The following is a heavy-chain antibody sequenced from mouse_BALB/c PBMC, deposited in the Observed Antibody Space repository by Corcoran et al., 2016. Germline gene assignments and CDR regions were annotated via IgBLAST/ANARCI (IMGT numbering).Heavy chain of an antibody. CDR1: GYTFTDYN. CDR2: INPNNGGT. Sequence: EVLLQQSGPELVKPGASVKIPCKASGYTFTDYNMDWVKQSHGKSLEWIGDINPNNGGTIYNQKFKGKATLTVVKSSSTAYMELRSLTSEDTAVYYCARNYGSSRAWFAYWGQGTLVTVSA. D-gene: IGHD1-1*01. J-gene: IGHJ3*01. V-gene: IGHV1-18*01. CDR3: ARNYGSSRAWFAY.